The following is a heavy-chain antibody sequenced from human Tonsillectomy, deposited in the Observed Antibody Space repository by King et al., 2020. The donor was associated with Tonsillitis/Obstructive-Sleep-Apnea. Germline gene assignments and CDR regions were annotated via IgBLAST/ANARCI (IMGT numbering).Heavy chain of an antibody. V-gene: IGHV3-33*01. CDR2: IWYDGSNK. D-gene: IGHD4-17*01. CDR1: GFTFSSYG. Sequence: VQLVESGGGVVQPGRSLRLSCAASGFTFSSYGMHWVRQAPGKGLEWVAVIWYDGSNKYYADSVKGRFTISRDNSKNTLYLQMNSLRAEDTAVYYCARGLGDYSNWFDPWGQGTLVTVSS. J-gene: IGHJ5*02. CDR3: ARGLGDYSNWFDP.